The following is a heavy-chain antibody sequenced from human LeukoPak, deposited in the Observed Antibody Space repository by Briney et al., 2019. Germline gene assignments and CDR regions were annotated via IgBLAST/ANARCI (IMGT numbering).Heavy chain of an antibody. CDR2: ISGSGGST. Sequence: GGSLRLSCAASGFTFSSYGMSWVRQAPGKGLEGVSAISGSGGSTYYADSVKGRFTISRDNSKNTLYLQMNSLRAEDTAVYYCAKRTQQQLVLERGGNIDYWGQGTLVTVSS. CDR1: GFTFSSYG. V-gene: IGHV3-23*01. J-gene: IGHJ4*02. D-gene: IGHD6-13*01. CDR3: AKRTQQQLVLERGGNIDY.